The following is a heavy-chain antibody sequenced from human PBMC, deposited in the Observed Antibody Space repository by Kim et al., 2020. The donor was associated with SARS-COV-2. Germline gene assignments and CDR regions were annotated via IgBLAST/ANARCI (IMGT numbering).Heavy chain of an antibody. CDR2: FYYSGST. D-gene: IGHD6-19*01. J-gene: IGHJ4*02. CDR1: GGSISSYY. Sequence: SETLSLTCTVSGGSISSYYWSWIRQPPGKGLEWIGYFYYSGSTNYNPSLKSRVTISVDTSKNQFSLKLSSVTAADTAMYYCVRGGSSGWQTPDYWGQGTL. V-gene: IGHV4-59*08. CDR3: VRGGSSGWQTPDY.